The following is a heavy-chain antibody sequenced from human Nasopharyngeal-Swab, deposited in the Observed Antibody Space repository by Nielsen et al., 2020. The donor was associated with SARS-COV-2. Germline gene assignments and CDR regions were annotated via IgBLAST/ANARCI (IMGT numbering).Heavy chain of an antibody. CDR1: GFTFSDYY. Sequence: GESLKIFCAASGFTFSDYYMSWIRQAPGKGLEWVSYISSSGSTIYYADSVKGRFTISRDNAKNSLYLQMNSLRAEDTAVYYCASDLAYCGGDCYGNAFDIWGQGTMVTVSS. CDR2: ISSSGSTI. J-gene: IGHJ3*02. D-gene: IGHD2-21*02. CDR3: ASDLAYCGGDCYGNAFDI. V-gene: IGHV3-11*04.